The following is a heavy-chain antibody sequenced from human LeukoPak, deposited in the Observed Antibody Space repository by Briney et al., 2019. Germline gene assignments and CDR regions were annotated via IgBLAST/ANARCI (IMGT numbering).Heavy chain of an antibody. V-gene: IGHV3-30*03. Sequence: PGGSLRLSCAASGFTFSSSGMHWVRQAPGKGLEWLAVISNDGSNKYYADSVKGRFTISRDNPKNTLYLQMNSLRAEDTAVYYCARDPYDSSWGLCYFDYWGQGNLVTVSS. CDR3: ARDPYDSSWGLCYFDY. CDR1: GFTFSSSG. CDR2: ISNDGSNK. J-gene: IGHJ4*02. D-gene: IGHD3-22*01.